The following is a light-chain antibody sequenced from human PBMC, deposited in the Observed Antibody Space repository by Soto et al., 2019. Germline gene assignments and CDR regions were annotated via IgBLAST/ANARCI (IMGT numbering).Light chain of an antibody. J-gene: IGKJ1*01. CDR1: QSLGSD. Sequence: EIVMTQSPGTLSLSPGDTATLSCRASQSLGSDLAWYQQKPGQAPRLLIFAASARPTGIPARISGSGSGTAFTLTISSLRSEDVAVYVCQQYYNWPRTFGQGTKVDIK. V-gene: IGKV3-15*01. CDR2: AAS. CDR3: QQYYNWPRT.